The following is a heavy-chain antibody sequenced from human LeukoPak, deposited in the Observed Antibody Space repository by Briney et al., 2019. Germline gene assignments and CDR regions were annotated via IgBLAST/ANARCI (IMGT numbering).Heavy chain of an antibody. CDR2: IYTSGST. CDR1: GGSISSGSYY. Sequence: SETLSLTCTVSGGSISSGSYYWSWIRQPAGKGLEWIGRIYTSGSTNYNPSLKSRVTISVDTSKNQFSLKLSSVTAADTAVYYCARERLVVPAARGNWFDPWGQGTLVTVSS. V-gene: IGHV4-61*02. CDR3: ARERLVVPAARGNWFDP. J-gene: IGHJ5*02. D-gene: IGHD2-2*01.